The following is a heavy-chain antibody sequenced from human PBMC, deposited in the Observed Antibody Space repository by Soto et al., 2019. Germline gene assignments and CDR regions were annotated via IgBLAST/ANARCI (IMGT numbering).Heavy chain of an antibody. Sequence: ASVKVSRKASGYTFNSYAMNWVRQAPGQRLEWMGWINAGNGNTKYSQKFQGRVTITRDTSASTAYMELSSLRSEDTAVYYCARDPGYSYDYNWGQGTLVTVSS. CDR1: GYTFNSYA. CDR3: ARDPGYSYDYN. V-gene: IGHV1-3*01. J-gene: IGHJ4*02. D-gene: IGHD5-18*01. CDR2: INAGNGNT.